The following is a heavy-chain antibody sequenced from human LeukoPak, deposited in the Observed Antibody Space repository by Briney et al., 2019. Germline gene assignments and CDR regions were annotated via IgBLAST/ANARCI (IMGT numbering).Heavy chain of an antibody. CDR1: GGSISSNTYY. Sequence: SETLSLTCTVSGGSISSNTYYWGWIRQPPGKGLEWIGSVLYTGSTYYNTSLKSRVTISVDTSKNLFSLKLSSVTAADTAVYYCARHREYYYDSSGWFDPWGQGTLVTISS. J-gene: IGHJ5*02. V-gene: IGHV4-39*01. CDR2: VLYTGST. D-gene: IGHD3-22*01. CDR3: ARHREYYYDSSGWFDP.